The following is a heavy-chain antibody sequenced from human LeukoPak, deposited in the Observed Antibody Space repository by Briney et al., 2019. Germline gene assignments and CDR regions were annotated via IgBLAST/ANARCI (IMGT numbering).Heavy chain of an antibody. CDR2: IYYSGST. CDR1: GGSISSSSYY. V-gene: IGHV4-39*01. J-gene: IGHJ4*02. D-gene: IGHD2-2*01. Sequence: SETLSLTCTVSGGSISSSSYYWGWIRQPPGKGLEWIGSIYYSGSTYYNPSLKSRVTISVDTSKNQFSLKLSSVTAADTAVYYCARRGYCSSTSCYDYWGQGTLVTVSS. CDR3: ARRGYCSSTSCYDY.